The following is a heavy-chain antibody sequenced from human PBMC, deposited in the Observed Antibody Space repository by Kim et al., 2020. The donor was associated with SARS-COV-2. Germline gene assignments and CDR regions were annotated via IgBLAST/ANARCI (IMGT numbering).Heavy chain of an antibody. J-gene: IGHJ6*02. Sequence: QGRVTITRDTSASTAYMELSSLRSEDTAVYYCARVGGYSGYGYYYYGMDVWGQGTTVTVSS. CDR3: ARVGGYSGYGYYYYGMDV. V-gene: IGHV1-3*01. D-gene: IGHD5-12*01.